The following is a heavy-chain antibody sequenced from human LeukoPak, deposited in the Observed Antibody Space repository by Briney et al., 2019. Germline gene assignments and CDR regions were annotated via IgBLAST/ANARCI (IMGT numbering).Heavy chain of an antibody. CDR2: IQYDGSKE. J-gene: IGHJ4*02. D-gene: IGHD2-2*01. Sequence: GGSLRLSCAASGFTLSNYGMFWVRQAPGQGLEWVAIIQYDGSKEYYADSVKGRFTISRDNSKNTLYLQMNSLRAEDTAVYYCAKSDIVVVPAAWGFWGQGTLVTVSS. V-gene: IGHV3-30*02. CDR3: AKSDIVVVPAAWGF. CDR1: GFTLSNYG.